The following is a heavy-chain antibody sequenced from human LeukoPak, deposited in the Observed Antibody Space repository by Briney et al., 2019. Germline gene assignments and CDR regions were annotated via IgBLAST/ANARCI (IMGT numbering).Heavy chain of an antibody. D-gene: IGHD3-22*01. J-gene: IGHJ1*01. V-gene: IGHV4-4*07. Sequence: PSETPSLTCTVSGASISSSYCTWIRQSAGEGLEWIGRMSSGGSTTYNPSFKGRVTMSLDTSKRQFSLNLSSVTAADTAVYYCARDQTYYVSSGYYYVTYLQHWGQGILVTVSS. CDR2: MSSGGST. CDR3: ARDQTYYVSSGYYYVTYLQH. CDR1: GASISSSY.